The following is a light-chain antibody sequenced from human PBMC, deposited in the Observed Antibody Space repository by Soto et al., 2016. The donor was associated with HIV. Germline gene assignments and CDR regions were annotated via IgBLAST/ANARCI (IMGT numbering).Light chain of an antibody. J-gene: IGLJ3*02. Sequence: SYVLAQSPSLSVAPGETARIPCGGNDIGSKSVHWYQQSPGQAPVLVVLDNSERPSGIPARFSGSNSGATATLTVTRVEAGDEADYYCQVWESGTDHRVFGGGTKLTVL. V-gene: IGLV3-21*02. CDR1: DIGSKS. CDR3: QVWESGTDHRV. CDR2: DNS.